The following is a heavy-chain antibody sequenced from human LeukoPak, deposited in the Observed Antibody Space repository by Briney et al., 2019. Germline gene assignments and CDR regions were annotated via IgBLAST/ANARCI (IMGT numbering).Heavy chain of an antibody. J-gene: IGHJ5*02. D-gene: IGHD3-22*01. CDR3: ARGGYYDSSGYCWFDP. Sequence: SETLSLTCAVYGGSFSGYYWSWIRQPPGKGLEWIGEINHSGSTNYNPSLKSRVTISVGTSKNQFSLKLSSVTAADTAVYYCARGGYYDSSGYCWFDPWGQGTLVTVSS. CDR1: GGSFSGYY. CDR2: INHSGST. V-gene: IGHV4-34*01.